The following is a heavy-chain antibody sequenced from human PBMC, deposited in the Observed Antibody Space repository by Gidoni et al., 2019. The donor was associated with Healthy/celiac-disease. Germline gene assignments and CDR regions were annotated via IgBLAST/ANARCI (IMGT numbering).Heavy chain of an antibody. D-gene: IGHD3-22*01. J-gene: IGHJ4*02. CDR3: ARGYYDSSGYSQETDLDY. Sequence: HVQLVQSGAEVKTPWSSMKVSCTASGGTFLSYTISWVRQAPGQGLEWMGGIIPIFGTANYAQKFQGRVTITADESTSTAYMELSSLRSEDTAVFYCARGYYDSSGYSQETDLDYWGQGTLVTVSS. CDR2: IIPIFGTA. V-gene: IGHV1-69*01. CDR1: GGTFLSYT.